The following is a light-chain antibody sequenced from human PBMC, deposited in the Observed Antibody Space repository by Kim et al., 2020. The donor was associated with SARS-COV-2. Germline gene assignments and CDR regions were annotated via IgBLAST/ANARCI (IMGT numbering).Light chain of an antibody. CDR3: QQFNDWPRT. Sequence: EIVMTQSPATLSVSPGERATLSCRASQGVDCKLAWYQQKPGQAPRLIMYGASRRATGIPARFSGSGSGTEFTLTISSLQSEDFAVYYCQQFNDWPRTFGQGTKVDIK. J-gene: IGKJ1*01. CDR2: GAS. CDR1: QGVDCK. V-gene: IGKV3-15*01.